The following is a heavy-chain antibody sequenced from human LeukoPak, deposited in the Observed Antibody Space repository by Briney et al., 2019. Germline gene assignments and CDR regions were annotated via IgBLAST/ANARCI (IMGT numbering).Heavy chain of an antibody. J-gene: IGHJ4*02. D-gene: IGHD2-15*01. CDR1: GFTFSTYW. V-gene: IGHV3-7*01. CDR2: IGPEGSDK. Sequence: PVGSLRLSCVASGFTFSTYWMNWVRQAPGKGLERVGTIGPEGSDKYYVDTVKGAFTISRDNAKSSLYLQINSLRADDTALYFCARGIVVVVGASDHFDYWGQGTLITVSS. CDR3: ARGIVVVVGASDHFDY.